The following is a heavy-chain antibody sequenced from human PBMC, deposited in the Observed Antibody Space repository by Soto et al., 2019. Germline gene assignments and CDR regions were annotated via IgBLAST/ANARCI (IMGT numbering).Heavy chain of an antibody. J-gene: IGHJ5*02. D-gene: IGHD3-10*01. CDR1: GFTFSSYA. CDR2: ISYDGRNV. CDR3: AREGFAELLWGLFDP. Sequence: QVQLVESGGGVVQPGTSLRLSCAASGFTFSSYAMHWVRQDPGKGLEWVAVISYDGRNVYYADSVKGRFTISRDNSKNKVYLQMNSLRAEDTAVYYCAREGFAELLWGLFDPWGQGTLVTVST. V-gene: IGHV3-30*04.